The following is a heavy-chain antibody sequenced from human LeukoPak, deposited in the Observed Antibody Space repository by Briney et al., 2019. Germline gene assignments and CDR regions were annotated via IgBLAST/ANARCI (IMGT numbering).Heavy chain of an antibody. CDR1: GGSISSHY. Sequence: SETLSLTCTVSGGSISSHYWSWIRQPPGKGLEWIGYIYYSGSTNYNPSLKSRVTISVDTSKNQFSLKLSSVTAADTAVYYCARDLRGYSYVSFDPWGQGTLVTVSS. CDR3: ARDLRGYSYVSFDP. CDR2: IYYSGST. D-gene: IGHD5-18*01. J-gene: IGHJ5*02. V-gene: IGHV4-59*11.